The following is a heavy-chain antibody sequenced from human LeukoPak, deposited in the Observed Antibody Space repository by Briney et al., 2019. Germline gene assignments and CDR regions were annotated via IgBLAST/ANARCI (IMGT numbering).Heavy chain of an antibody. CDR2: IYYSGST. Sequence: RPSETLSLTCTVSGGSISSSSYYWGWIRQPPGKGLEWIGSIYYSGSTYYNPSLKSRVTISVDTSKNQFSLKLSSVTAADTAVYYCASPPSGYSYGSFDYWGQGTLVTVSS. J-gene: IGHJ4*02. CDR3: ASPPSGYSYGSFDY. V-gene: IGHV4-39*07. D-gene: IGHD5-18*01. CDR1: GGSISSSSYY.